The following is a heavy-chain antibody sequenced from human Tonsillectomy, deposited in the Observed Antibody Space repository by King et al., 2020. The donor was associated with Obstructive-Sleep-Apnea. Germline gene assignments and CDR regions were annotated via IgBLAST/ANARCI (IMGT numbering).Heavy chain of an antibody. V-gene: IGHV3-21*04. CDR2: TTSSSSDI. CDR3: AREAFYSGLDV. Sequence: VQLVESGGALVMPGGSLTLSCAASGFILSSYSMKWVRQVPGKGLEWVSFTTSSSSDIRYADSVKGRFTISRDNAKDSLYLQMNGLRAEDTAVYYCAREAFYSGLDVWGQGTTVTVSS. J-gene: IGHJ6*02. CDR1: GFILSSYS.